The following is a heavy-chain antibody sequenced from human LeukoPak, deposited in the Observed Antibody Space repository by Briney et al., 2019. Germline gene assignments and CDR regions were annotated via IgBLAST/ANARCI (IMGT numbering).Heavy chain of an antibody. J-gene: IGHJ6*02. CDR3: ASRLRNYYDSSGYPGIYYGMDV. V-gene: IGHV1-69*04. CDR1: GGTFSSYA. Sequence: SVKVSCKPSGGTFSSYAISWVRQAPGQGLEWMGRIIPILGIANYAQKFQGRVTITADKSTSTAYMELSSLRSEDTAVYYCASRLRNYYDSSGYPGIYYGMDVWGQGTTVTVSS. D-gene: IGHD3-22*01. CDR2: IIPILGIA.